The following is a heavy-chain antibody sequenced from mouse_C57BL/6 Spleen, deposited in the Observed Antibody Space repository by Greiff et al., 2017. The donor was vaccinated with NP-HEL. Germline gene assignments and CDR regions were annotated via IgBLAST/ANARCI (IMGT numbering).Heavy chain of an antibody. V-gene: IGHV5-6-3*01. J-gene: IGHJ2*01. Sequence: EVQLVESGGGIVQPGGSLQRSCAASRFTISSYGMSSVRQTPDKRLELVATIDSNGGSNDYPDSVKRRFTILGDNAKNALYLQMRSLKSEDTSMYYCARSAIWGQGTTLTGSS. CDR1: RFTISSYG. CDR2: IDSNGGSN. CDR3: ARSAI.